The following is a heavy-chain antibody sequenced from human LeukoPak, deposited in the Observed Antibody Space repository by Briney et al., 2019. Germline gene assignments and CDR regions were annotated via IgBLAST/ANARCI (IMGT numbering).Heavy chain of an antibody. Sequence: ASVKVSCKASGYTFTSYDINRVRQATGQGLEWMGWMNPNSGNTGYAQKFQGRVTMTRNTSISTAYMELSSLRSEDTAVYYCARGDYDTPWNWFDPWGQGTLVTVSS. CDR1: GYTFTSYD. J-gene: IGHJ5*02. D-gene: IGHD3-9*01. CDR3: ARGDYDTPWNWFDP. CDR2: MNPNSGNT. V-gene: IGHV1-8*01.